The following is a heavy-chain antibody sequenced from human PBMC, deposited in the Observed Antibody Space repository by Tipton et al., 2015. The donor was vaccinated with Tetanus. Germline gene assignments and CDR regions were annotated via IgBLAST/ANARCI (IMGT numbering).Heavy chain of an antibody. V-gene: IGHV3-23*01. CDR2: ISGGGVST. D-gene: IGHD6-6*01. CDR3: AKSEARLGTSSSLD. CDR1: GFSFGGSA. J-gene: IGHJ4*02. Sequence: SLRLSCAASGFSFGGSAIHWVRQASGKGLEWVSAISGGGVSTYYADSVEGRFTISRDNSKNTPYLQMNSLRADDTAVYFCAKSEARLGTSSSLDWGQGTLVTVSS.